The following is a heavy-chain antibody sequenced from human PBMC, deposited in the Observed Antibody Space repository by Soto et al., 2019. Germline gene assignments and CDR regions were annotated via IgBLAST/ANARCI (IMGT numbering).Heavy chain of an antibody. CDR1: GGSVSSGSYY. Sequence: PSETLSLTCTVSGGSVSSGSYYGSLIRQPPGKGLEWIGYIYYSGSTNYNPSLKSRVTTSVDTSKNQFSLKLSSVTAADTAVYYCARDHGDSGYYYYGMDVWGQGTTVTVSS. CDR3: ARDHGDSGYYYYGMDV. V-gene: IGHV4-61*01. CDR2: IYYSGST. D-gene: IGHD2-15*01. J-gene: IGHJ6*02.